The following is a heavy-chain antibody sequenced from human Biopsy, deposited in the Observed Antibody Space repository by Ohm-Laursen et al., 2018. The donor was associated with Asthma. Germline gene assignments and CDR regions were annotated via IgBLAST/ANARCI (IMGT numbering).Heavy chain of an antibody. CDR1: GFSFSNYG. CDR2: ISFDGTNR. V-gene: IGHV3-30*18. CDR3: AKEVFPGWELRRGPDS. J-gene: IGHJ4*02. Sequence: SLRLSCSASGFSFSNYGMHWVRQAPGKGLDWVAVISFDGTNRNYTDLVKGRFTISRDNSRNTLHLEMNSLRAEDTGVYFCAKEVFPGWELRRGPDSWGQGALVTVSS. D-gene: IGHD1-26*01.